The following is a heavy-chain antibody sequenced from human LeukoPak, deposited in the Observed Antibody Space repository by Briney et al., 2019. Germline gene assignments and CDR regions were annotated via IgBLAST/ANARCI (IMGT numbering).Heavy chain of an antibody. J-gene: IGHJ4*02. D-gene: IGHD3-22*01. CDR2: IIPILGIA. CDR1: GGTFSSYA. CDR3: ARARNYYDSSGYGVHLWPD. V-gene: IGHV1-69*04. Sequence: GASVKVSCKASGGTFSSYAISWVRQAPGQGLEWMGRIIPILGIANYAQKFQGRVTITADESTSTAYMELSSLRSEDTAVYYCARARNYYDSSGYGVHLWPDWGQGTLVTVSS.